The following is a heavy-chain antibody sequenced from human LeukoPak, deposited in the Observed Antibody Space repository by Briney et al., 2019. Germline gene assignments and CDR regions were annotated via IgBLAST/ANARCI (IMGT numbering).Heavy chain of an antibody. Sequence: SETPSLTCTVSGGSISSSSYYWGWIRQPPGKGLEWIGSIYYSGSTYYNPSLKSRVTISVDTSKNQFSLKLSSVTAADTAVYYCARSYYDSSGYFGGYYYYYMDVWGKGTTVTVSS. D-gene: IGHD3-22*01. CDR2: IYYSGST. CDR3: ARSYYDSSGYFGGYYYYYMDV. J-gene: IGHJ6*03. V-gene: IGHV4-39*07. CDR1: GGSISSSSYY.